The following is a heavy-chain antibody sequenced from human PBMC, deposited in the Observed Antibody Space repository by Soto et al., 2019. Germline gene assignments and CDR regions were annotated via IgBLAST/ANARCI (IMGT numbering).Heavy chain of an antibody. CDR3: ARQNDAYSPFDY. V-gene: IGHV1-69*02. CDR1: GGTFRSYI. CDR2: IIPILGIA. D-gene: IGHD4-4*01. J-gene: IGHJ4*02. Sequence: QVQLVQSGSEVKKPGSSVKVSCKASGGTFRSYIISWVRQAPGQGLEWMGMIIPILGIANYAQKFQGRVTITAYKSTSTAYMELSSLRSEDTAVYYCARQNDAYSPFDYWGQGTLVTVSS.